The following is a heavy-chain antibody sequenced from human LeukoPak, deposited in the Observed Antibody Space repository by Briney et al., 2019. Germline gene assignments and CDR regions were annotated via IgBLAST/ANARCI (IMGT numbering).Heavy chain of an antibody. CDR1: GFTVSSNY. Sequence: TGGSLRLSCAASGFTVSSNYMSWVRQAPGKGLEWVSAISGSGGSTYYADSVKGRFTISRDNSKNTLYLQMNSLRAEDTAVYYCAKDFSRQQLVFAVWGQGTTVTVSS. CDR3: AKDFSRQQLVFAV. V-gene: IGHV3-23*01. J-gene: IGHJ6*02. CDR2: ISGSGGST. D-gene: IGHD6-13*01.